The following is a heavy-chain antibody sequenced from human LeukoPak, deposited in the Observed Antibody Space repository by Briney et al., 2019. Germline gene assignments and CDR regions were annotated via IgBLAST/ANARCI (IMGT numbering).Heavy chain of an antibody. CDR3: ARDRSSKEGNY. J-gene: IGHJ4*02. CDR1: GFTFSSYS. V-gene: IGHV3-21*01. Sequence: GGSLRLSCAASGFTFSSYSMNWVRQAPGKGLEWVSSISSSSSSYIYYADSVKGRFTISRDNAKNSLYLQMNSLRAEDTAVYYCARDRSSKEGNYWGQGTLVTVSS. CDR2: ISSSSSSYI. D-gene: IGHD3-10*01.